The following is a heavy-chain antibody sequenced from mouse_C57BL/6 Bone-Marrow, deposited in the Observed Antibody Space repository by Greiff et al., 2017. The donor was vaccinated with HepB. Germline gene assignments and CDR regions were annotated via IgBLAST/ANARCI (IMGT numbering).Heavy chain of an antibody. CDR1: GYSITSGYY. D-gene: IGHD1-1*01. V-gene: IGHV3-6*01. J-gene: IGHJ1*03. CDR3: ARAYYGSSYVTFHWYFDV. Sequence: EVKLVESGPGLVKPSQSLSLTCSVTGYSITSGYYWNWIRQFPGNKLEWMGYISYDGSNNYNPSLKNRISITRDTSKNQFFLKLNSVTTEDTATYYCARAYYGSSYVTFHWYFDVWGTGTTVTVSS. CDR2: ISYDGSN.